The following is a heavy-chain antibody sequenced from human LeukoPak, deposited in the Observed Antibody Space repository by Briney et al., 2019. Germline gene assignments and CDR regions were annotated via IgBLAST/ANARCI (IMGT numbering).Heavy chain of an antibody. D-gene: IGHD1-26*01. CDR2: ISGSGGST. CDR3: AKEGRGMGGATIDY. CDR1: GFTFSNYA. Sequence: GGSLRLSCAASGFTFSNYAMSWVRKAPGKGLGLVSGISGSGGSTYYAASVGRFSISRDNSNNTLYLQMTSLRAEDTAVYYCAKEGRGMGGATIDYWGQGTLVTVSS. J-gene: IGHJ4*02. V-gene: IGHV3-23*01.